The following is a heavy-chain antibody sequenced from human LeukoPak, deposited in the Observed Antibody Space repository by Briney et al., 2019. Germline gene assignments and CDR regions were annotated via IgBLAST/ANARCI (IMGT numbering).Heavy chain of an antibody. J-gene: IGHJ2*01. V-gene: IGHV3-48*03. Sequence: GGSLRLSCAASGFTFSSYEMNWVRQAPGKGLEWVSYISSSSATFYYADSVEGRFTISRDNAKNSLYLQMSSLRAEDTAVYYCARDAAKANWYFVVRGGSDLVTVSS. CDR2: ISSSSATF. CDR1: GFTFSSYE. CDR3: ARDAAKANWYFVV.